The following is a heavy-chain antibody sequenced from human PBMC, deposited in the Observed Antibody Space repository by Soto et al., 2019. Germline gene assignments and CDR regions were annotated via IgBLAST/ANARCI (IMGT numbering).Heavy chain of an antibody. V-gene: IGHV1-69*13. CDR2: IIPIFGTA. Sequence: ASVKVSCKASGATFRSYAISWERQPPGQGIEWMGGIIPIFGTANYAQKFQGRVTTTAYGSTCNAYMELSSLRSEDTAVYDCGRAPIRPALESWRQETMVAAS. CDR3: GRAPIRPALES. J-gene: IGHJ3*02. CDR1: GATFRSYA.